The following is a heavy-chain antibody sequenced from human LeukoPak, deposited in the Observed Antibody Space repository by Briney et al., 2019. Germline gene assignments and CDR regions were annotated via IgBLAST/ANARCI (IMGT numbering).Heavy chain of an antibody. D-gene: IGHD6-13*01. V-gene: IGHV3-30*18. J-gene: IGHJ4*02. Sequence: PGRSLRLSCAASGFTFSSYGMHWVRQAPGKGLEWVAVISYDGSNKYYADSVKGRFTISRDNSKNTLYLQMNSLRAEDTAVYYCAKDRDYSSSWIDYWGQGTLVTVSS. CDR1: GFTFSSYG. CDR3: AKDRDYSSSWIDY. CDR2: ISYDGSNK.